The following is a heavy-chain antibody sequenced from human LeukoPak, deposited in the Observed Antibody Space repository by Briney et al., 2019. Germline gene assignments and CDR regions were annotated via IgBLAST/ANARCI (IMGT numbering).Heavy chain of an antibody. J-gene: IGHJ6*02. CDR2: IYYSGST. V-gene: IGHV4-59*01. Sequence: KPSETLSLTCIVSGGSISSYYWSWIRQPPGKGLEWIGCIYYSGSTNYNPSLKSRVTISLDTSKNQFSLKLSSVTAADTAVYYCARVLRGYSGYAYGFYGMDVWGQGTTVTVSS. CDR3: ARVLRGYSGYAYGFYGMDV. CDR1: GGSISSYY. D-gene: IGHD5-12*01.